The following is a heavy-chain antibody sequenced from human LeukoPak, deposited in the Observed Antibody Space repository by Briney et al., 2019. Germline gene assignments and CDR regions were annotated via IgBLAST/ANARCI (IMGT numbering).Heavy chain of an antibody. CDR3: ATGDKGAILTGYNYYFYMDV. J-gene: IGHJ6*03. CDR2: FDPKDGKT. V-gene: IGHV1-24*01. D-gene: IGHD3-9*01. Sequence: ASVKVSCKVSGFTLTELSMHWVRQAPGKGLEWTGGFDPKDGKTTYAQKFQGRVTMTKDTSTDTAYMELSSLRSEDTAVYYCATGDKGAILTGYNYYFYMDVWGKGTTVTISS. CDR1: GFTLTELS.